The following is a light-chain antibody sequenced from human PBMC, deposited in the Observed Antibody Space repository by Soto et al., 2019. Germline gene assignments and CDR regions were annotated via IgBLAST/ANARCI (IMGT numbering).Light chain of an antibody. Sequence: EIILTQSPGTLSVSPGESATLSCRASQSVSASYLVWYQQKPGRPPRLLIYGTSNRATGIPDRFSGSGSRTDFTLTISRLEPADFAVYYCHQYNNWPRTFGQGTKVDIK. CDR2: GTS. CDR1: QSVSASY. CDR3: HQYNNWPRT. V-gene: IGKV3-20*01. J-gene: IGKJ1*01.